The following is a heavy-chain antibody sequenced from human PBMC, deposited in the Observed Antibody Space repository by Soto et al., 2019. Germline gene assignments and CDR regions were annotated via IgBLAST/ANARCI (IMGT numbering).Heavy chain of an antibody. V-gene: IGHV3-23*01. J-gene: IGHJ4*02. CDR1: GFTFSSYA. CDR2: ISGSGGST. D-gene: IGHD5-12*01. CDR3: AKAKLRLSYFDY. Sequence: GGSLRLSCAASGFTFSSYAMSWVRQAPGKGLEWVSAISGSGGSTYYADSVKGRFTISRDNSKSTLYLQMNSLRAEDTAVYYCAKAKLRLSYFDYWGQGTLVTVSS.